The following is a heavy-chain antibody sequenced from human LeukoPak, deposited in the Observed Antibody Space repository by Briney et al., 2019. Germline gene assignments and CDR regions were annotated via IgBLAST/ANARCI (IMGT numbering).Heavy chain of an antibody. CDR1: GGSISGSGYY. V-gene: IGHV4-30-2*05. CDR2: IYHTGST. J-gene: IGHJ4*02. Sequence: PSQTLSLTCTVSGGSISGSGYYWSWIRQPPGRGLEWIGYIYHTGSTYYNPSLKSRVSISVDTSKNQFSLKLSSVTAADTAVYYCARALISITMVRGVITSLYYFDYWGQGTLVTVSS. CDR3: ARALISITMVRGVITSLYYFDY. D-gene: IGHD3-10*01.